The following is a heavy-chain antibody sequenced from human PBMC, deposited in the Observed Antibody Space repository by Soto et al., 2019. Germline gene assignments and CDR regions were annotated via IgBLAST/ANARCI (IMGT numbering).Heavy chain of an antibody. Sequence: QVQLVESGGGVVQPGRSLRLSCAASGFTFSSYAMHWVRQAPGKGLEWVAVISYDGSNKYYADSVKGRFTISRDNSKNTLYLQMNSLRAEDTAVYYCAIVPRRYCSGGSCYYDYWGQGTLVTVSS. D-gene: IGHD2-15*01. J-gene: IGHJ4*02. V-gene: IGHV3-30-3*01. CDR2: ISYDGSNK. CDR1: GFTFSSYA. CDR3: AIVPRRYCSGGSCYYDY.